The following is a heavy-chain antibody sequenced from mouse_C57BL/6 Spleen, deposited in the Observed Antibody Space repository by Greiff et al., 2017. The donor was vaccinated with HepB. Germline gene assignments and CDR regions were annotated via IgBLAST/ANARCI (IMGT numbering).Heavy chain of an antibody. CDR1: GYTFTDYE. J-gene: IGHJ3*01. V-gene: IGHV1-15*01. CDR2: IDPETGGT. CDR3: TRNYGSSYGFAY. D-gene: IGHD1-1*01. Sequence: VHVKQSGAELVRPGASVTLSCKASGYTFTDYEMHWVKQTPVHGLEWIGAIDPETGGTAYNQKFKGKAILTADKSSSTAYMELRSLTSEDSAVYYCTRNYGSSYGFAYWGQGTLVTVSA.